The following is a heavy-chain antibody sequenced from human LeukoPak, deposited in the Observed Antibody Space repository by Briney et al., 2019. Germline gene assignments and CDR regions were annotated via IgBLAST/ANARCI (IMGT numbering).Heavy chain of an antibody. CDR2: IWYDGSNK. CDR3: ARDLGSGSYSGMDV. D-gene: IGHD3-10*01. CDR1: GFTFSSYG. J-gene: IGHJ6*02. Sequence: PGGSLRLSCAASGFTFSSYGMHWVRQAPGKGLEWVAVIWYDGSNKYYADSVKGRFTISRDNSKNTLYLQMNSLRAEDTAVYYCARDLGSGSYSGMDVWGQGTTVTVSS. V-gene: IGHV3-33*01.